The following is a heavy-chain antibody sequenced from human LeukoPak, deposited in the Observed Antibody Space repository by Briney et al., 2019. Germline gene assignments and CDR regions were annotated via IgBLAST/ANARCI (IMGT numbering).Heavy chain of an antibody. Sequence: PSETPSLTCTVSGGSISSSTYSWGWIRQPPGKGLEWIGGVFYSGSTYNNPSLKSRVTISADTSKNQLSLRLSSVTAADTAVYYCARRGDYYDILTVRHSYYMDVWGRGTTVTVSS. V-gene: IGHV4-39*01. CDR3: ARRGDYYDILTVRHSYYMDV. CDR1: GGSISSSTYS. D-gene: IGHD3-9*01. J-gene: IGHJ6*03. CDR2: VFYSGST.